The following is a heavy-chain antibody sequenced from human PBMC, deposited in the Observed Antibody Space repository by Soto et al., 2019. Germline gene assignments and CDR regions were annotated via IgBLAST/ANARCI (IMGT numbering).Heavy chain of an antibody. Sequence: PSETLSLTCTVSGGSIGSSSYYWGWIRQPPGKGLEWIGSIYYSGSTYYNPSLKSRVTISVDTSKNQFSLKLSSVTAADTAVYYCATNLYDFWSGSVSDKEDYWGRGTLVTVSS. CDR3: ATNLYDFWSGSVSDKEDY. J-gene: IGHJ4*02. CDR2: IYYSGST. CDR1: GGSIGSSSYY. V-gene: IGHV4-39*01. D-gene: IGHD3-3*01.